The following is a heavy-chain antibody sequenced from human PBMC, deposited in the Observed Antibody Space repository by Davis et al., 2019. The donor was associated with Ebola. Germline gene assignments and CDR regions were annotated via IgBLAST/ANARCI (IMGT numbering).Heavy chain of an antibody. CDR3: ARGKQTEVLRFLEWLTEYYFDY. CDR2: MYYSGTI. D-gene: IGHD3-3*01. J-gene: IGHJ4*02. Sequence: SETLSLTCAVYGGSFSGYYWGWIRQPPEKGLEWIGTMYYSGTIYYNPSVKSRVTMSIDTSKNQFSLKLSSVTAADTAVYYCARGKQTEVLRFLEWLTEYYFDYWGQGTLVTVSS. V-gene: IGHV4-34*01. CDR1: GGSFSGYY.